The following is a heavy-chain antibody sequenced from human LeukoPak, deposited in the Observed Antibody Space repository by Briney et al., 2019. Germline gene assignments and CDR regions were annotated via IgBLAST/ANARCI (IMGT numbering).Heavy chain of an antibody. CDR1: GGSISSSSYY. V-gene: IGHV4-39*01. CDR3: ARPHWDSSGYPPYYFDY. D-gene: IGHD3-22*01. Sequence: PSETLSLTCTVSGGSISSSSYYWGWIRQPPGKGLEWNGSIYYSGSTYYNPSLKSRVTISVDTSKNQFSLKLSSVTAADTAVYYCARPHWDSSGYPPYYFDYWGQGTLVTVSS. CDR2: IYYSGST. J-gene: IGHJ4*02.